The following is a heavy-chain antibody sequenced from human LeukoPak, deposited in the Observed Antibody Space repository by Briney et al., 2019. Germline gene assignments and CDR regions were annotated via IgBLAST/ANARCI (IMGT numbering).Heavy chain of an antibody. J-gene: IGHJ4*02. V-gene: IGHV3-43*02. CDR3: AKDRYGGTSPYFDY. CDR1: GFTFDDCA. Sequence: GGSLRLSCAASGFTFDDCAMHWVRQAPGKGLEWVSLISGDGGSTYYADSVKGRFTISRDNSKNSLYLQMNSLRTEDTALYYCAKDRYGGTSPYFDYWGQGTLVTVSS. CDR2: ISGDGGST. D-gene: IGHD4-23*01.